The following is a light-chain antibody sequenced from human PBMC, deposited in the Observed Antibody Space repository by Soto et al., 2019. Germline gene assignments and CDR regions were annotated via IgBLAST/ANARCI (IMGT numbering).Light chain of an antibody. CDR2: GAS. CDR1: QSVSNTY. CDR3: QQYGSSVT. J-gene: IGKJ1*01. V-gene: IGKV3-20*01. Sequence: EIVLTKSPGTLPLSPGQRATLSCRASQSVSNTYLAWYQKKPGQAPRLPIYGASTRATVIPDRFSSRGSGTDFTLTSSRLEPEDFTVYYCQQYGSSVTFGQGTKVDIK.